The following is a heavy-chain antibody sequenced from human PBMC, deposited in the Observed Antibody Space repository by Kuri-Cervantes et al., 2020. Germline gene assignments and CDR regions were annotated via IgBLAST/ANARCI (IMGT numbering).Heavy chain of an antibody. Sequence: ASVKVSCKASGYTFTSYGISWVRQAPGQGLEWMGWINPNSGGTNYAQKFQGRVTITADKSTSTAYMELSSLRSEDTAVYYCASGTLNYDYIWGSYRSNWFDPWGQGTLVTVSS. D-gene: IGHD3-16*02. CDR3: ASGTLNYDYIWGSYRSNWFDP. V-gene: IGHV1-18*01. CDR2: INPNSGGT. CDR1: GYTFTSYG. J-gene: IGHJ5*02.